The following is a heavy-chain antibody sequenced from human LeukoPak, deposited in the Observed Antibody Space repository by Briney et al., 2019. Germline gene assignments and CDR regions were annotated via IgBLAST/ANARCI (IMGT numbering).Heavy chain of an antibody. D-gene: IGHD3-3*01. V-gene: IGHV3-30*03. J-gene: IGHJ4*02. CDR3: ARDSNSDFWSGYYTNYFDY. Sequence: PGRSLRLSCAASGFTFSSYGMHWVRQAPGKGLEWVAVISYDGSNKYYADSVKGRFTISRDNSKNTLYLQMNSLRPGDTAVYYCARDSNSDFWSGYYTNYFDYWGQGTLVTVSS. CDR1: GFTFSSYG. CDR2: ISYDGSNK.